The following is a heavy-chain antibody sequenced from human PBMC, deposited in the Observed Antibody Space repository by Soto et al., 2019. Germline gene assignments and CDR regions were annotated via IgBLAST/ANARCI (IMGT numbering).Heavy chain of an antibody. CDR1: GFTFSSYS. V-gene: IGHV3-48*01. CDR3: ARDGSGSYYYYGMDV. J-gene: IGHJ6*04. D-gene: IGHD3-10*01. CDR2: ISSSSSTI. Sequence: EVQLVESGGGLVQPGGSLRLSCAASGFTFSSYSMNWVRQAPGKGLEWVSYISSSSSTIYYADSVKGRFTISRDNAKNSLNLQMNSLRAVDTAVYYCARDGSGSYYYYGMDVWGKGTTVTVSS.